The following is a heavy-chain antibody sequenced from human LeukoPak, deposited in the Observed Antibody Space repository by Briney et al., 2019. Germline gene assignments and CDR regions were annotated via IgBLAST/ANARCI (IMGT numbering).Heavy chain of an antibody. CDR3: ARDRSGEGFGEFYNWFDP. CDR2: IYYSGRT. J-gene: IGHJ5*02. V-gene: IGHV4-31*03. CDR1: GGAISSGGYY. D-gene: IGHD3-10*01. Sequence: SQTLSLTCTVSGGAISSGGYYWSWIRQHPGKGLEWIGYIYYSGRTYYDPSLKSRVTISVDTSKNQFSLKLSSVTAADTAVYYCARDRSGEGFGEFYNWFDPWGQGTLVTVSS.